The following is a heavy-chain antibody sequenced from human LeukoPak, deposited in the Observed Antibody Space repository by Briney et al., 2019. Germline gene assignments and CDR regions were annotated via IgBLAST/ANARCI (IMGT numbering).Heavy chain of an antibody. CDR3: ARDHHYYGSGSYYYYGMDV. CDR1: GFTVSSNY. CDR2: IYSGGKT. Sequence: GGSLRLSCAASGFTVSSNYMNWVRQAPGKGLEWVSVIYSGGKTNYADSVKGRFTISRDSSTNTLYLQMSSLRAEDTAMYYCARDHHYYGSGSYYYYGMDVWGQGTTVTVSS. D-gene: IGHD3-10*01. J-gene: IGHJ6*02. V-gene: IGHV3-53*01.